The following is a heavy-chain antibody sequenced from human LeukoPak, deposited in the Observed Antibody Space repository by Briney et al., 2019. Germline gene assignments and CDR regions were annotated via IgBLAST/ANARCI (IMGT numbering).Heavy chain of an antibody. D-gene: IGHD2-2*01. V-gene: IGHV3-30-3*01. CDR2: ISYDGSNK. CDR1: GFTFSSYA. Sequence: PGGSLRLSCAASGFTFSSYAMHWVRQAPGKGLEWVAVISYDGSNKYYADSVKGRFTISRDNSKNTLYLQMNSLRAEDTAVYYCATGDIVVVPAAIDAFDIWGQGTMVTVSS. CDR3: ATGDIVVVPAAIDAFDI. J-gene: IGHJ3*02.